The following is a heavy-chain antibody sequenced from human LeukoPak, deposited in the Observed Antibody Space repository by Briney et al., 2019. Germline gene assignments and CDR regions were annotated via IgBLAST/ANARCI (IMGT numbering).Heavy chain of an antibody. V-gene: IGHV3-53*01. CDR3: ARASSIGLAGLFDY. J-gene: IGHJ4*02. D-gene: IGHD2-2*01. Sequence: GGSLRLSCVASGFTVSRDYMRWVRQAPGKGLEWVSVIYSGGTTFYADSVKGRFTISRDNSKNTLHLQMNSLRAEDTAVYYCARASSIGLAGLFDYWGQGTLVTVSS. CDR1: GFTVSRDY. CDR2: IYSGGTT.